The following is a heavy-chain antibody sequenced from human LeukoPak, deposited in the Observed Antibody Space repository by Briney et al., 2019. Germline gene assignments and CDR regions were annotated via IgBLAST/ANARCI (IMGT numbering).Heavy chain of an antibody. CDR1: GFTFSSHG. V-gene: IGHV3-23*01. J-gene: IGHJ6*03. Sequence: GGSLRLSCAASGFTFSSHGMCWVRQAPGRGLEWVSSISIGGDTTYSDSVKGRFTISRDNSKNTLYLQMNSLRAEDTAVYYCAKDPASYDYMDVWGKGTTVTVSS. CDR2: ISIGGDTT. CDR3: AKDPASYDYMDV.